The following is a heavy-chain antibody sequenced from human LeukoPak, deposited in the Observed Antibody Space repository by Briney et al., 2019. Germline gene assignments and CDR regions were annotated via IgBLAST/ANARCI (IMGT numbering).Heavy chain of an antibody. CDR2: TSFDGSSK. CDR1: GFTFSSYA. D-gene: IGHD5-18*01. Sequence: GGSLRLSCVASGFTFSSYAMHWVRQAPGKGLEWVAVTSFDGSSKDYADSVKGRFTISRDNSKNTLYLQLNSLRVEDTAVYYCARLWDSYGYLDYWGQGTLVTVSS. J-gene: IGHJ4*02. CDR3: ARLWDSYGYLDY. V-gene: IGHV3-30-3*01.